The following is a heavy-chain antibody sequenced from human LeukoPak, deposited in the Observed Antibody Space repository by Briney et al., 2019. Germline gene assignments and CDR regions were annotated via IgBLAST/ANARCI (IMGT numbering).Heavy chain of an antibody. V-gene: IGHV1-46*01. J-gene: IGHJ3*02. CDR3: ARDCSSTSCYGDLDAFDI. CDR1: GYTFTDYY. Sequence: ASVKVSCKASGYTFTDYYMNWVRQAPGQGLEWMGIINPSGGSTSYAQKFQGRVTMTRDTSTSTVYMELSSLRSEDTAVYYCARDCSSTSCYGDLDAFDIWGQGTMVTVSS. D-gene: IGHD2-2*01. CDR2: INPSGGST.